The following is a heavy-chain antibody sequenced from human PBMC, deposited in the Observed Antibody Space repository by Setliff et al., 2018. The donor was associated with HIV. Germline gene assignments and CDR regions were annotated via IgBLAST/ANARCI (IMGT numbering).Heavy chain of an antibody. CDR2: ISPNNGDT. Sequence: ASVKVSCKASGCTFTDYFMHWVRQAPGQGLEWMGWISPNNGDTNIPQTFHGRATMTRDTSVNTAFMELSNLRSDDTAVYYCARDYRTTDILSSGYMDVWGKGTTVTVSS. V-gene: IGHV1-2*02. CDR3: ARDYRTTDILSSGYMDV. CDR1: GCTFTDYF. J-gene: IGHJ6*03. D-gene: IGHD3-9*01.